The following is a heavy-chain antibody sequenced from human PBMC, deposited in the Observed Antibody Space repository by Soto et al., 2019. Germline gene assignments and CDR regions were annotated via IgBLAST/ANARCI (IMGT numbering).Heavy chain of an antibody. V-gene: IGHV1-18*04. CDR3: ARVGAVAGTGWFDP. D-gene: IGHD6-19*01. J-gene: IGHJ5*02. Sequence: ASVKVSCKASGYTFTSYGISWVRQAPGQGLEWMGWISAYNGNTNYAQKLQGRVTVTTDTSTSTAYMELRSLRSDDTAVYYCARVGAVAGTGWFDPWGQGTLVTVSS. CDR1: GYTFTSYG. CDR2: ISAYNGNT.